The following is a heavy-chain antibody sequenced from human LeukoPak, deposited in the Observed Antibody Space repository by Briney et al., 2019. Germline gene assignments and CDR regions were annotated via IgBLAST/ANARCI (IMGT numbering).Heavy chain of an antibody. Sequence: GRSLRLSCAASGFTFISYWMRWVRQVPGKGLEWVAFIRYDGINKYYADSVKGRFTISSENSKNTLYLQMNSLRAEDTDVCYCASAIQGNWGKGTLVTVSS. V-gene: IGHV3-30*02. J-gene: IGHJ4*02. CDR3: ASAIQGN. CDR2: IRYDGINK. CDR1: GFTFISYW.